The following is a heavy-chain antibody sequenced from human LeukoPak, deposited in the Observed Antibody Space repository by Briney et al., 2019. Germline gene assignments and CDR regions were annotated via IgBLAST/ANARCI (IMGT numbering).Heavy chain of an antibody. CDR2: IYHSGST. Sequence: SQNLSLTCAVSGGSISSGGYSWSWLRQPPGKGLEWIGYIYHSGSTYYNPSLKSRVTISVDRSKNQFSLKLSSVTAADTAVYYCARGSRSGSYYRWFDPWGQGTLVTVSS. CDR1: GGSISSGGYS. D-gene: IGHD1-26*01. V-gene: IGHV4-30-2*01. J-gene: IGHJ5*02. CDR3: ARGSRSGSYYRWFDP.